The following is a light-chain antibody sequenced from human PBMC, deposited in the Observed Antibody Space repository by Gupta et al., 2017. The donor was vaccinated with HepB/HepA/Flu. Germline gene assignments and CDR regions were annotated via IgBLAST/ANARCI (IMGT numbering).Light chain of an antibody. J-gene: IGKJ3*01. CDR1: QSLLHGNGYND. CDR2: LGT. CDR3: MQTLQTPHT. Sequence: EIVLTQSPLSLSVSPVEPASISCRSSQSLLHGNGYNDVDWYLQKRGQSLQILPYLGTNRASGVPDRFSGSGSGTVFTLKISKVEADDVGFYYCMQTLQTPHTFGHGTKVDIK. V-gene: IGKV2-28*01.